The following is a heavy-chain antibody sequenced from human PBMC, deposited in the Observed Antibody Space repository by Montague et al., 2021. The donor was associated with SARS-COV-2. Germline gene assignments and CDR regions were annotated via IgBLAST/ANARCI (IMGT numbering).Heavy chain of an antibody. J-gene: IGHJ4*02. D-gene: IGHD3-10*01. CDR2: INYSGST. CDR3: ARVKRGNYYVLGVCAHLDY. CDR1: GGSISSYY. V-gene: IGHV4-59*01. Sequence: SETLSLTCTVSGGSISSYYWSWIRQPPGKGLEWIGYINYSGSTNYNPSLKSRVTISVDTSKNQFSLKLSSVTAADTAVYYCARVKRGNYYVLGVCAHLDYWGQGTLVTVSS.